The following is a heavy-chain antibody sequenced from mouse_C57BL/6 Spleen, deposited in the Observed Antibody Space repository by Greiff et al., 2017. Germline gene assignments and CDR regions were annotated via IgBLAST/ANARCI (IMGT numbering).Heavy chain of an antibody. CDR2: NNPGDGDT. CDR3: ARGEGYPAFDY. CDR1: GYAFSSSW. V-gene: IGHV1-82*01. D-gene: IGHD2-3*01. Sequence: VQLQQSGPELVKPGASVKISCKASGYAFSSSWMNWVKQRPGKGLEWIGRNNPGDGDTNYNGKFKGKATMTADKASSTAYMQLSSLTSEDSAVYFCARGEGYPAFDYWGQGTTLTVSS. J-gene: IGHJ2*01.